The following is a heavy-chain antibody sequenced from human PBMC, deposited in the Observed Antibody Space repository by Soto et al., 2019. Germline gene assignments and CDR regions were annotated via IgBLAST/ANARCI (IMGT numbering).Heavy chain of an antibody. D-gene: IGHD2-15*01. CDR3: ASDRDRVADI. CDR2: INAYNGNR. CDR1: GYTFNTYG. J-gene: IGHJ3*02. V-gene: IGHV1-18*01. Sequence: VHLVQSGPEVKKPGASVKVSCKASGYTFNTYGITWGQQAAGQGVAWMAWINAYNGNRIYAQNFQGRVTVTTDTSTNAAYMELISLTADDTAAYCCASDRDRVADIWGLGSMDTVSS.